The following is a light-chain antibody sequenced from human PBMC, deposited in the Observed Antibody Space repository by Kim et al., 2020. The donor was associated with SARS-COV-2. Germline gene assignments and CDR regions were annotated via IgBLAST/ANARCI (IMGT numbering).Light chain of an antibody. CDR2: EVS. J-gene: IGLJ1*01. Sequence: QSVTISCTGTSSDVGCYNYVSWYQQHPGKAPKLMIYEVSKRPSGVPDRFSGSKSGNTASLTVSGLQAEDDADYYCSSYAGSSLYVFGAGTKVTVL. CDR3: SSYAGSSLYV. V-gene: IGLV2-8*01. CDR1: SSDVGCYNY.